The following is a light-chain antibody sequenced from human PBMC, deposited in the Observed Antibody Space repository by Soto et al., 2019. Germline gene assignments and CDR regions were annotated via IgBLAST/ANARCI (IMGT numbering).Light chain of an antibody. V-gene: IGKV1-5*01. Sequence: DIQMTQSPSTLSASIGDRVTITCRASESISVWLAWYQQKSGKAPKLLISSVSNLESGVPSRFSGSGSGTEFTLTISSLQPEDFATYYCQQYHTYWTFGQGTKVEIK. J-gene: IGKJ1*01. CDR3: QQYHTYWT. CDR2: SVS. CDR1: ESISVW.